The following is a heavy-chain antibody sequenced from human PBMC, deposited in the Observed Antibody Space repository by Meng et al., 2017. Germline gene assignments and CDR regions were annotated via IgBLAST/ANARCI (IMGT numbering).Heavy chain of an antibody. D-gene: IGHD2-15*01. Sequence: QLQHWGGGLLKPSGHLSLTCAVYGGSCSGDYWSWIRQPPGKGLEWIGEINHSGSTNYNPSLKSRVTISVDTSKNQFSLKLSSVTAADTAVYYCARGVRLPDYWGQGTLVTVSS. V-gene: IGHV4-34*01. CDR3: ARGVRLPDY. CDR2: INHSGST. J-gene: IGHJ4*02. CDR1: GGSCSGDY.